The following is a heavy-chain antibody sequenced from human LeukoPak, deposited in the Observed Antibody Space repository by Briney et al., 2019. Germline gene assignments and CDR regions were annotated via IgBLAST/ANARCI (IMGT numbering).Heavy chain of an antibody. J-gene: IGHJ6*04. CDR2: ISSSDSPI. Sequence: WGSLRLSCAASGCTFSSYSMNWIRQAPGKGLEWISYISSSDSPIYYADSVKGRFTISRDNAKNSLYLQMNSLRAEDTAVYYCAELGITMIGGVWGKGTTVTISS. D-gene: IGHD3-10*02. CDR3: AELGITMIGGV. CDR1: GCTFSSYS. V-gene: IGHV3-48*04.